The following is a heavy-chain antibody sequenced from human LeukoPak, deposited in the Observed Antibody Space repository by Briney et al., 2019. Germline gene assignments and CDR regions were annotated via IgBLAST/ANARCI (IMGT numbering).Heavy chain of an antibody. CDR1: GFTFDDYA. Sequence: PGGSLRLSCAASGFTFDDYAMHWVRQAPGKGLEWVSGISWNSGSIGYADSVKGRFTISRDNAKNSLYLQMNSLRAEDTALCYCAKGDRVVPAAILDYWGQGTLVTVSS. D-gene: IGHD2-2*01. V-gene: IGHV3-9*01. J-gene: IGHJ4*02. CDR2: ISWNSGSI. CDR3: AKGDRVVPAAILDY.